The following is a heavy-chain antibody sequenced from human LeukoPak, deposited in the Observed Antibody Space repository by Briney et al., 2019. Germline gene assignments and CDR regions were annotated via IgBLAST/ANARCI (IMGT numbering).Heavy chain of an antibody. CDR1: GYTFTTYG. V-gene: IGHV1-18*01. Sequence: ASVKVSCKASGYTFTTYGISWVRQAPGQGLEWMGWISAYNGNTNYAQKLQGRVTMTTDTSTSTAYMELRSLRSDDTAVYYCARDRFNRNWFDPWGQGTLVTVSS. D-gene: IGHD1-14*01. J-gene: IGHJ5*02. CDR2: ISAYNGNT. CDR3: ARDRFNRNWFDP.